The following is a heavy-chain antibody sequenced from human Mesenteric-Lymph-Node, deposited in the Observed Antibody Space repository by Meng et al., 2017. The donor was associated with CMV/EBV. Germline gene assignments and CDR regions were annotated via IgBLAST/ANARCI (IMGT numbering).Heavy chain of an antibody. CDR3: ARDRDSDSSGYPYYFDS. J-gene: IGHJ4*02. Sequence: GESLKISCAASGFTFSNYWMSWVRQAPGKGLVWVANIKEDGSDKYYVGSVKGRFTISRDNAKNSLYLQMNSLRVEDTAVYYCARDRDSDSSGYPYYFDSWGQGTLVTVSS. D-gene: IGHD3-22*01. CDR1: GFTFSNYW. CDR2: IKEDGSDK. V-gene: IGHV3-7*01.